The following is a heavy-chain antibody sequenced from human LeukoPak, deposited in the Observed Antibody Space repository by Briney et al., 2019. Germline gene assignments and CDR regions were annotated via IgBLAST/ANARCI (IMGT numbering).Heavy chain of an antibody. Sequence: SETLSLTCTVSGGSISFPYYWSWVRQAPGKGLEWVGYIYYTGSTYYNPSLKSRVTMSVDTSKNQFSLKLTSVTAADTAMYYCLRSHGAYWGQGTLVTVSS. CDR1: GGSISFPYY. CDR2: IYYTGST. V-gene: IGHV4-59*08. J-gene: IGHJ4*02. CDR3: LRSHGAY. D-gene: IGHD3-10*01.